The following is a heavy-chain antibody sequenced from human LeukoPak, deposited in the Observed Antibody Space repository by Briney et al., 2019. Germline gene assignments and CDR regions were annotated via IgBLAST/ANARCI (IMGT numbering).Heavy chain of an antibody. CDR2: ISYDGSNK. Sequence: GGSLRVSCAASGFTFSTYGMHWVRQAPGRGLEWVAVISYDGSNKYYADSVKGRFTISRDNSKNTLYLQMNSLRAEDTAVYYCAKVFFSGSYYAASDYWGQGTLVTVSS. J-gene: IGHJ4*02. V-gene: IGHV3-30*18. CDR1: GFTFSTYG. D-gene: IGHD1-26*01. CDR3: AKVFFSGSYYAASDY.